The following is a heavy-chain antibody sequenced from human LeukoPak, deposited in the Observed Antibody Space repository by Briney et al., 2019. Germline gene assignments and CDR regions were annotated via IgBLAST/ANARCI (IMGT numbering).Heavy chain of an antibody. J-gene: IGHJ4*02. V-gene: IGHV3-23*01. CDR2: ISGSGGNT. D-gene: IGHD5-12*01. CDR1: GFTFSSYA. Sequence: GGSLRLSCAASGFTFSSYAMSWVRRAPGKGPEWVSGISGSGGNTYYADSVKGRFTISRDNSQNTLYPQMNTLRAEDTAVYYCAKVVSGYHFDYWGQGTLVTVSS. CDR3: AKVVSGYHFDY.